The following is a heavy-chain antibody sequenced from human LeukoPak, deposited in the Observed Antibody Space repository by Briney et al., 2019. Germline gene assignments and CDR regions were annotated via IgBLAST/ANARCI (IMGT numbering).Heavy chain of an antibody. CDR2: ISSNGGST. CDR1: GFTFSSCA. J-gene: IGHJ5*02. Sequence: GGSLRLSCSASGFTFSSCAMHWVHQAPGKGLEYVSAISSNGGSTYYADSVKGRFTISRDNSKNTLYLQMSSLRAEDTAVYYCVKLGIPAAIRDWFDPWGQGTLVTVSS. V-gene: IGHV3-64D*06. CDR3: VKLGIPAAIRDWFDP. D-gene: IGHD2-2*01.